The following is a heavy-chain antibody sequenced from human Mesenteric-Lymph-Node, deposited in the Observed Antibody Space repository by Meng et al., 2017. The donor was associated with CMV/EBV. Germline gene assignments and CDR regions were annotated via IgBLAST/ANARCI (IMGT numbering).Heavy chain of an antibody. V-gene: IGHV1-18*01. Sequence: ASVKVSCKASGYTFSSYGISWVRQAPGQGLEWMGWVSAYTGHTKPAQELQGRVSMTRDTSTTTVYMELRSLRSEDTAVYYCARGPQDSSSGWFDPWGQGTLVTVSS. D-gene: IGHD6-6*01. J-gene: IGHJ5*02. CDR2: VSAYTGHT. CDR3: ARGPQDSSSGWFDP. CDR1: GYTFSSYG.